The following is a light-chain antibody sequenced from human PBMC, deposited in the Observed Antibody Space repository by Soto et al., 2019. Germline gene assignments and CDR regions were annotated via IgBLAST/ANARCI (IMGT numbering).Light chain of an antibody. CDR1: QSVSSSY. CDR3: QQYGSSPALFA. V-gene: IGKV3-20*01. Sequence: EIVLTQSPGTLCLSPGERATLSCRASQSVSSSYLAWYQQKPGQAPRLLIYGASSRATGIPDRFSGSGSGTDFTLTISRLEPEDFAVYYCQQYGSSPALFAFGPGTKVDIK. CDR2: GAS. J-gene: IGKJ3*01.